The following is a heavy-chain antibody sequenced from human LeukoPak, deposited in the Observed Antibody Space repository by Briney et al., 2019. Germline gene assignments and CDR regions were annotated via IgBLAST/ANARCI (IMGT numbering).Heavy chain of an antibody. D-gene: IGHD1-26*01. CDR3: ARTGGSFYFYYYMDV. CDR2: IYYSGST. V-gene: IGHV4-59*01. CDR1: GGSISSYY. Sequence: PSETLSLTCTVSGGSISSYYWSWLRQPPGKGLEWIGYIYYSGSTNYNPSLKSRVTISVDTSKNQFSLKLSSVTAADTAVYYCARTGGSFYFYYYMDVWGKGTTVTVSS. J-gene: IGHJ6*03.